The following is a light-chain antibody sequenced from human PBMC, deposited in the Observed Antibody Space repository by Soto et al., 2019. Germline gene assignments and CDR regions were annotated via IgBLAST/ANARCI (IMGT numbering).Light chain of an antibody. V-gene: IGKV3-15*01. Sequence: EVVMTQSLATLSLSPGERATLSCRSSQSFRGLLAWYQQKPGQAPRLLIYGASTRATGIPARFSGSGSGTELTLTISSLQSEDFALYYCQQYSNWPPLTFGGGTKVDI. J-gene: IGKJ4*01. CDR3: QQYSNWPPLT. CDR2: GAS. CDR1: QSFRGL.